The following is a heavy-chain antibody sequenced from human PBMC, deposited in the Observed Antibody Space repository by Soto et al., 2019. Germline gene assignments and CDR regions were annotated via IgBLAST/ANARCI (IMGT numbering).Heavy chain of an antibody. CDR3: ARDIGNYGDYGY. V-gene: IGHV1-3*01. D-gene: IGHD4-17*01. CDR2: INAGNGNT. CDR1: GYTFTSYA. Sequence: QVQLVQSGAEVKKPGASVKASCKASGYTFTSYAMHWVRQAPGQRLEWMGWINAGNGNTKYSQKFQGRVTITRDTSASTAYMELSSLRSEDTAVYYCARDIGNYGDYGYWGQGTLVTVSS. J-gene: IGHJ4*02.